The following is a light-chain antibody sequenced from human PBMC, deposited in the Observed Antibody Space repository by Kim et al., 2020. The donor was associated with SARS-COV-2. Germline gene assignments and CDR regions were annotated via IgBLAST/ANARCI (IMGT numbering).Light chain of an antibody. V-gene: IGKV3-20*01. CDR2: SAS. Sequence: PGERENLSCRASQSVSSNDLAWYKHKPGQAPRLLIYSASSRATGIPDRFSGSGSAKAFTLTISSLEPLVFAVYYCQQYDTSTRYTFGQCTKM. CDR1: QSVSSND. J-gene: IGKJ2*01. CDR3: QQYDTSTRYT.